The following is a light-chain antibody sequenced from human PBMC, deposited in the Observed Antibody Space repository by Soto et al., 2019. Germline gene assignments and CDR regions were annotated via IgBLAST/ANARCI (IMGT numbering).Light chain of an antibody. J-gene: IGLJ3*02. CDR1: SSDVGRYNY. CDR2: EVN. V-gene: IGLV2-8*01. Sequence: QSVLTQPPSAAGSPGQSVTISCTGTSSDVGRYNYVSWYQQYPGKVPKLMIYEVNKRPSGVPDRFSGSKSGNTASLTVSGLQAEDEAEYYCASYAGTPWGFGGGTKLTVL. CDR3: ASYAGTPWG.